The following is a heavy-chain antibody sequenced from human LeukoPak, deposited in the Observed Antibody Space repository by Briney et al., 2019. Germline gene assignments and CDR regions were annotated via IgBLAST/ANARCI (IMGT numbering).Heavy chain of an antibody. CDR3: ARGQLTMVHRSGLRYFAY. CDR2: ISAYNGNT. V-gene: IGHV1-18*04. J-gene: IGHJ4*02. D-gene: IGHD3-10*01. Sequence: ASVKVSCKASGYTFTSYGISWVRQAPGQGLEWMGWISAYNGNTNYAQKLQGRVTMTTDTSTSTAYMELRSLRSDDTAVYYCARGQLTMVHRSGLRYFAYWGQGTLVTVSS. CDR1: GYTFTSYG.